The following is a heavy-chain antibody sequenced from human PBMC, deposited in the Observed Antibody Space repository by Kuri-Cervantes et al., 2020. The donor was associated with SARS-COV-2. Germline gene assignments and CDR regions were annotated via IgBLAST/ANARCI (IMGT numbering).Heavy chain of an antibody. J-gene: IGHJ3*02. CDR3: ARESVVDGAFDI. CDR1: GFTFSSYG. D-gene: IGHD2-15*01. Sequence: GESLKISCAAPGFTFSSYGMHWVRQAPGKGLEWVAFIRYDGSNKYYADSVKGRFTISRDNSKNTLYLQMNSLRAEDTAVYYCARESVVDGAFDIWGQGTMVTVSS. CDR2: IRYDGSNK. V-gene: IGHV3-30*02.